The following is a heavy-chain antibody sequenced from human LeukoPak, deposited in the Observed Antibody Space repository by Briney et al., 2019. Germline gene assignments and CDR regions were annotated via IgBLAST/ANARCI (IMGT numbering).Heavy chain of an antibody. CDR1: GYTFTGYY. J-gene: IGHJ4*02. CDR2: INPNICGT. CDR3: ARSGDGYSSS. Sequence: SLNVSCKASGYTFTGYYKHWGRHAPQPGLEWMGRINPNICGTNYAQKFQGRVTMTRDTSISTAYMELSRLRSDDTAVYYCARSGDGYSSSWGQGTLVTVSS. V-gene: IGHV1-2*06. D-gene: IGHD6-13*01.